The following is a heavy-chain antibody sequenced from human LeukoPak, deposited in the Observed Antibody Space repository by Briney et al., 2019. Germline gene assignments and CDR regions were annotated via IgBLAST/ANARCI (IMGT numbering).Heavy chain of an antibody. Sequence: SETLSLTCTVSGGSISSYYWSWIRQPAGKGLERIGRIYTSGSTNYNPSLKSRVTMSVDTSKNQFSLKLSSVTAADTAVYYCAREDYCSGGSCYSGYFQHWGQGTLVTVSS. D-gene: IGHD2-15*01. CDR3: AREDYCSGGSCYSGYFQH. V-gene: IGHV4-4*07. CDR1: GGSISSYY. CDR2: IYTSGST. J-gene: IGHJ1*01.